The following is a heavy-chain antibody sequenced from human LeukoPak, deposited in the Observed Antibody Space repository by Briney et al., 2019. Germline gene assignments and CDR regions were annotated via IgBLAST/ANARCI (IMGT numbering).Heavy chain of an antibody. V-gene: IGHV3-23*01. CDR1: GFTFSTYA. D-gene: IGHD6-19*01. J-gene: IGHJ4*02. Sequence: GGSLRLSCAASGFTFSTYAMTWVRRAPGKGLEWVSAISSGGSNTYYADSVKGRFTISRDSSKNTLYLQMNSLRAEDTAVYFCAKVTISYNSGWYFDYWGQGTLVTVSS. CDR2: ISSGGSNT. CDR3: AKVTISYNSGWYFDY.